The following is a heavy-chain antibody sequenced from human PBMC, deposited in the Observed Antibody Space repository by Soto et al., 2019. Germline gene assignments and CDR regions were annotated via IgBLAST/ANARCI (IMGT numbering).Heavy chain of an antibody. CDR2: IYNIGST. CDR3: VRLIGNSWLDS. CDR1: GGSISGYY. J-gene: IGHJ5*01. V-gene: IGHV4-4*08. D-gene: IGHD3-22*01. Sequence: SETLSLTCTVSGGSISGYYWSWLRQPPGKGLEWIGYIYNIGSTNYNPSLRSRITISPDISNNQVPLQLTSVTPDDTAIYYCVRLIGNSWLDSWGQGTLVTVSS.